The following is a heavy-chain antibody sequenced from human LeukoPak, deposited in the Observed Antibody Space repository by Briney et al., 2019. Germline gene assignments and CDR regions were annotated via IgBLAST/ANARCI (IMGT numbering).Heavy chain of an antibody. CDR1: GFTFSSYD. V-gene: IGHV3-48*03. Sequence: GGSLRLSCAASGFTFSSYDMNWVRQAPGRGLEWVSYISSSGSTIYYADSVKGRFTISRDNAKNSLYLQMNSLRAEDTAVYYCARVAAPYYYDSSGLTQDYWGQGTLVTVSS. CDR3: ARVAAPYYYDSSGLTQDY. CDR2: ISSSGSTI. J-gene: IGHJ4*02. D-gene: IGHD3-22*01.